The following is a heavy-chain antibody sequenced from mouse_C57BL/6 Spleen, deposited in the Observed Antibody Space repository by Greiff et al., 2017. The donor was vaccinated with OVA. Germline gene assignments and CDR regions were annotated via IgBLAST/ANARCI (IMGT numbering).Heavy chain of an antibody. CDR2: IYPRSGNT. J-gene: IGHJ2*01. Sequence: VQLVESGAELARPGASVKLSCKASGYTFTSYGISWVKQRTGQGLEWIGEIYPRSGNTYYNEKFKGKATLTADKSSSTAYMELRSLTSEDSAVYFCARSYGSSYLDYWGQGTTLTVSS. V-gene: IGHV1-81*01. D-gene: IGHD1-1*01. CDR1: GYTFTSYG. CDR3: ARSYGSSYLDY.